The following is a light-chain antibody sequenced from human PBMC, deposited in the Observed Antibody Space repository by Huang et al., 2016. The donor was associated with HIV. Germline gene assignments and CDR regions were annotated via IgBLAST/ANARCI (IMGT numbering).Light chain of an antibody. CDR3: QKYHRAPFT. CDR2: AAS. V-gene: IGKV1-27*01. J-gene: IGKJ3*01. CDR1: QCIAIY. Sequence: DIKMTQSPSSLSASVGGRVTITSRASQCIAIYLAWHPQKPGKVPKLLIYAASTFQSGVPSRFSGRGSGTDFTLTISSLQPEDVATYYCQKYHRAPFTFGPGTKVDIK.